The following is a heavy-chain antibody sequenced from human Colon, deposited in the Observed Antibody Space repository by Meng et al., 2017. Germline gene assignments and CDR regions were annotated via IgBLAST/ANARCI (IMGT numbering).Heavy chain of an antibody. CDR3: ARVRITMIVVVKTKGPYYFDY. D-gene: IGHD3-22*01. J-gene: IGHJ4*02. CDR2: INYSGST. CDR1: GGSFNDYY. V-gene: IGHV4-34*01. Sequence: QVQLQQWGAGLLKPSETLSLTCAVYGGSFNDYYWSWIRQSPGKGLEWIGEINYSGSTNYNPSLKSRVTISVDTSKNQVSLKLSSVTAADTAVYYCARVRITMIVVVKTKGPYYFDYWGQGTLVTVSS.